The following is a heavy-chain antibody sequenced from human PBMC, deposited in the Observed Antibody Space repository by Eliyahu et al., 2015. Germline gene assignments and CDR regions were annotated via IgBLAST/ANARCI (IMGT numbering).Heavy chain of an antibody. CDR3: AKDGSVAVGGTFDY. CDR2: ISKDGNTK. V-gene: IGHV3-30-3*01. CDR1: GFPFSNYA. D-gene: IGHD6-13*01. J-gene: IGHJ4*02. Sequence: QVQLVESGGGVVQPGRSLXPSCEASGFPFSNYAMQWVPQAPGKGLEWVAVISKDGNTKFYADSVKGRFTVSRDNSKNTLFLQMNSLRAEDTALYYCAKDGSVAVGGTFDYWGQGTLVTVSS.